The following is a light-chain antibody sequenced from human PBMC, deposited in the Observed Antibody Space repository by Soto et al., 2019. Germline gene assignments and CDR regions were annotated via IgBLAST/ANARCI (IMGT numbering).Light chain of an antibody. V-gene: IGKV1-39*01. CDR2: AAS. CDR3: QQCYGPPPT. CDR1: QTINRY. Sequence: DIQMTQSPSSLSSSVGERVTITCRASQTINRYLNWYQQKPGKAPKLLIYAASNLQSGVPSRFSGSGSGTDFTLTISSLQPEDFATYYCQQCYGPPPTFGQGTKVE. J-gene: IGKJ1*01.